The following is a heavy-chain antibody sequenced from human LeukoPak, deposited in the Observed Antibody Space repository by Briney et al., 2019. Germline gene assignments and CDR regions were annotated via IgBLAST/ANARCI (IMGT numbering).Heavy chain of an antibody. V-gene: IGHV4-31*03. CDR2: IYYSGST. J-gene: IGHJ6*02. Sequence: PSETLSLTCTVSGGSISSGGYYWSWLRQHPGKGLEWIGYIYYSGSTYYNPSLKSRVTISVDTSKNQFSLKLSSVTAADTAVYYCARSSYDSPYYYYDMDVWGQGTTVTVSS. CDR1: GGSISSGGYY. D-gene: IGHD3-22*01. CDR3: ARSSYDSPYYYYDMDV.